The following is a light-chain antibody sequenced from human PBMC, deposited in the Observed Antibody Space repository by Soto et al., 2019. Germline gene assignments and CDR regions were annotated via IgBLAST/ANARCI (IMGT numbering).Light chain of an antibody. CDR2: DAS. CDR3: QQRSNWIT. Sequence: EIVLTQSPATLSLSPGERATLSCRASQSVSSYLAWYQQKPGQPPRLLIYDASNRATGIPARFSGSGSGTDFTLPISSLEPEDFAVYYCQQRSNWITFGQGTRLEIK. J-gene: IGKJ5*01. V-gene: IGKV3-11*01. CDR1: QSVSSY.